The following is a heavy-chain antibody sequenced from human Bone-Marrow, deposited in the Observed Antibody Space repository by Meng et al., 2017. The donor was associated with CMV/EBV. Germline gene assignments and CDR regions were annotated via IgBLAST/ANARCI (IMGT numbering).Heavy chain of an antibody. D-gene: IGHD2-2*02. CDR2: INHSGST. Sequence: SETLSLTCNVSGVSVSSTSYYWGWIRQPPGKGLEWIGEINHSGSTNYNPSLKSRVTISVDTSKNQFSLKLSSVTAADTAVYYCARTPEYCSSTSCYMDYWGQGTLVTVSS. CDR1: GVSVSSTSYY. J-gene: IGHJ4*02. V-gene: IGHV4-39*07. CDR3: ARTPEYCSSTSCYMDY.